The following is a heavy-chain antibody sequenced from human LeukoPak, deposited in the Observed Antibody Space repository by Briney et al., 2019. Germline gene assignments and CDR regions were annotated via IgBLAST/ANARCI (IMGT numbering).Heavy chain of an antibody. CDR2: ISSSSSYI. Sequence: PGGSLRLSCAASGITFNSYTMNWVRQAPGKGLEWVSSISSSSSYIYYAASVKGRFTISRDNAKNSLYLQMNSLRAEDTAVYYCARADSSSWNYYYYMDVWGKGTTVTVSS. CDR3: ARADSSSWNYYYYMDV. V-gene: IGHV3-21*01. J-gene: IGHJ6*03. D-gene: IGHD6-13*01. CDR1: GITFNSYT.